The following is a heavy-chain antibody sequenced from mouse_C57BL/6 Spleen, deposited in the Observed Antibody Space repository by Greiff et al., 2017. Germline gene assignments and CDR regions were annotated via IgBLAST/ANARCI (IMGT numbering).Heavy chain of an antibody. CDR3: TRQDTTVVEGY. Sequence: VQLQQSGAELVRPGASVTLSCKASGYTFTDYEMHWVKQTPVHGLEWIGAIDPETGGTAYNQKFKGKAILTADKSSSTAYMELRSLTSEDSAVYYCTRQDTTVVEGYWGQGTTLTVSS. V-gene: IGHV1-15*01. D-gene: IGHD1-1*01. CDR2: IDPETGGT. J-gene: IGHJ2*01. CDR1: GYTFTDYE.